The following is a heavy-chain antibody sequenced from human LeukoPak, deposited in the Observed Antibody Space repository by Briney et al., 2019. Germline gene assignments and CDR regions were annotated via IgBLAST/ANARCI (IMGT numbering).Heavy chain of an antibody. V-gene: IGHV1-8*01. D-gene: IGHD5-12*01. Sequence: ASVKVSCKASGYTFTGYDINWVRQATGQGLEWMGWMNPNSGNTGYAQKFQGRVTMTRNTSISTAYMELSSLRSEDTAVYYCARGEYSGYDFSYYYYYYMDVWGKGTTVTISS. CDR3: ARGEYSGYDFSYYYYYYMDV. CDR2: MNPNSGNT. J-gene: IGHJ6*03. CDR1: GYTFTGYD.